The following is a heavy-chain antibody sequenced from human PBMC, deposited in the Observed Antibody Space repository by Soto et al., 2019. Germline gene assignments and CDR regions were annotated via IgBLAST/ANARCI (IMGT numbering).Heavy chain of an antibody. Sequence: SVKVSCKASGFTFTSSAVQWVRQARGQRLEWIGWIVVGSGNTNYAQKFQERVTITRDMSTSTAYMELSSLRSEDTAVYYCAKDSVVVVALANYYGMDVWGQGATVTVSS. CDR1: GFTFTSSA. V-gene: IGHV1-58*01. CDR3: AKDSVVVVALANYYGMDV. CDR2: IVVGSGNT. J-gene: IGHJ6*02. D-gene: IGHD2-15*01.